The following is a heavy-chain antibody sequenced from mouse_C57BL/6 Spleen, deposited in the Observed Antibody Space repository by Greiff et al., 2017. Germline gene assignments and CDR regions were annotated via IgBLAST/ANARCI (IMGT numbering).Heavy chain of an antibody. V-gene: IGHV1-69*01. J-gene: IGHJ3*01. CDR1: GYTFTSYW. CDR2: IDPSDSYT. CDR3: ASSIYYGYDVGFAY. D-gene: IGHD2-2*01. Sequence: QVQLQQPGAELVMPGASVKLSCKASGYTFTSYWMHWVKQRPGQGLEWIGEIDPSDSYTNYNQKFKGKSTLTVDKSSSTAYMQLSSLTSEDSAVYYCASSIYYGYDVGFAYWGQGTLVTVSA.